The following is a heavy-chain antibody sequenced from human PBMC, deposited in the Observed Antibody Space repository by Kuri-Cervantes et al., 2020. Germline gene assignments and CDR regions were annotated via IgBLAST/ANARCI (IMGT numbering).Heavy chain of an antibody. V-gene: IGHV4-31*03. D-gene: IGHD6-13*01. J-gene: IGHJ6*02. CDR3: ARAGCSNATYGMDV. CDR1: DSSISSGGYY. Sequence: SEPLSSPGTVFDSSISSGGYYWGWIRQHPGKGLEWIGYIYNSGSDTYHPSLNRRVTMSADTSKNQFSLKLSSVTCAATAVYYCARAGCSNATYGMDVWGQGTTVTVSS. CDR2: IYNSGSD.